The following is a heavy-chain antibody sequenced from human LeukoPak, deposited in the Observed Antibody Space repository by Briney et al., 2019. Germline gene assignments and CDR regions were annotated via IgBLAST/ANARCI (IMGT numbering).Heavy chain of an antibody. Sequence: GGSLRLSCVASGFTFSNYAMSRVRQAPGKRLEWVSAVTGRGGSTYYADSVKGRFTISRDNSRNTLFLQMNSLRAEDTAIYYCAKWGDFDILTGYYVSDFWGQGTLVTVS. D-gene: IGHD3-9*01. CDR3: AKWGDFDILTGYYVSDF. CDR1: GFTFSNYA. V-gene: IGHV3-23*01. CDR2: VTGRGGST. J-gene: IGHJ4*02.